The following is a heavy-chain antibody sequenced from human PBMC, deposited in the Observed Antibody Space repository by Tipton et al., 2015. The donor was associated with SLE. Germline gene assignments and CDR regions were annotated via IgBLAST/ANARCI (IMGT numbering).Heavy chain of an antibody. V-gene: IGHV3-15*01. CDR3: TNADTAAGTEYFDY. J-gene: IGHJ4*02. CDR1: GFTFTDAW. CDR2: IKSKSDGGTT. D-gene: IGHD6-13*01. Sequence: SLRLSCAASGFTFTDAWMSWVRQAPGKGLEWAGRIKSKSDGGTTDYAAPVKGRFTISRDDSKNTLYLQMNSLKVEDTAEYYCTNADTAAGTEYFDYWGQGTLVTVSS.